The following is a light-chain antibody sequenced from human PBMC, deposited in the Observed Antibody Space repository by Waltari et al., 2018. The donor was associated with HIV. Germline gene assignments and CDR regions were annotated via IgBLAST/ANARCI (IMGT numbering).Light chain of an antibody. Sequence: SAYAQPASAYGSPGQSITIPCTVPSGAFLSWYQQYPGKAHTVMLYEVNKRPSGVSSRVSGSKSGNTASLTISGLQAEDEADYYCCTYGGSSTHVLFGGGTKLTVL. CDR1: SGAF. V-gene: IGLV2-23*02. J-gene: IGLJ2*01. CDR3: CTYGGSSTHVL. CDR2: EVN.